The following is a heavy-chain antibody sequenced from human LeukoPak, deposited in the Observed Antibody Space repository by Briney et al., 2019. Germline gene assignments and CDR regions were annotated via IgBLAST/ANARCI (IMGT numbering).Heavy chain of an antibody. V-gene: IGHV3-21*01. D-gene: IGHD3-3*01. CDR1: GFTFSSYS. CDR2: ISGSSSYI. Sequence: GGSLRLSCAASGFTFSSYSMNWVRQAPGKVLEWVSSISGSSSYIYYADSVKGRVTISRDNAKNSLYLQMNSLRAEDTAVYYCARYYDFWSSYSSYYYMDVWGKGTTVTVSS. J-gene: IGHJ6*03. CDR3: ARYYDFWSSYSSYYYMDV.